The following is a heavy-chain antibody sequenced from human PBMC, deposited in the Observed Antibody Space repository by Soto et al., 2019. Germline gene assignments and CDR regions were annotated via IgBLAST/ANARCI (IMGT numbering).Heavy chain of an antibody. Sequence: SSVKVSCKGSGYTLSSYDIYWVGQANGQGLEWMGWINPNSGNTGSAQKFKGRVTITADESTSTADMELSSLRSEDTAVYYCARCRYSYGSWDYYYYYRMDVSGQGTTVTVSS. J-gene: IGHJ6*02. CDR2: INPNSGNT. V-gene: IGHV1-8*01. CDR1: GYTLSSYD. D-gene: IGHD5-18*01. CDR3: ARCRYSYGSWDYYYYYRMDV.